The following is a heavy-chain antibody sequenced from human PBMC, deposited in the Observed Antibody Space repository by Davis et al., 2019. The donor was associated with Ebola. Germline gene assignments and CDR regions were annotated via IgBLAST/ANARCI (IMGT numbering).Heavy chain of an antibody. CDR3: ARDFLYSGYDSIAFDI. CDR1: GYTFTGYY. CDR2: INPNSGGT. J-gene: IGHJ3*02. Sequence: AASVKVSCKASGYTFTGYYMHWVRQAPGQGLEWMGWINPNSGGTNYAQKFQGWVTTTRDTSISTAYMELSRLRSDDTAVYYCARDFLYSGYDSIAFDIWGQGTMVTVSS. V-gene: IGHV1-2*04. D-gene: IGHD5-12*01.